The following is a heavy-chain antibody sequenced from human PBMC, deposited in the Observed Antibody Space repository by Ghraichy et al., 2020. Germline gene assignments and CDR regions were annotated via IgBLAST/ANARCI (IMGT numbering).Heavy chain of an antibody. V-gene: IGHV2-5*02. CDR3: AHRRHLSANWNYGAFDY. D-gene: IGHD1-7*01. CDR1: GFSLSTNGVG. Sequence: SGPTLVKPTQTLTLTCTFSGFSLSTNGVGVGWIRQPPGMALEWVALIYWDDDKRYSPSLKNRLTITKDTSKNHVVLTMTDMDPVHTAAYYCAHRRHLSANWNYGAFDYWRQGTLVTFSS. CDR2: IYWDDDK. J-gene: IGHJ4*02.